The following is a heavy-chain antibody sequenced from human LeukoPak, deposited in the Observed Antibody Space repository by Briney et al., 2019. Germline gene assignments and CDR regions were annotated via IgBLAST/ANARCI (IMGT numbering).Heavy chain of an antibody. Sequence: PGGSLRLSCAVSGFTFSNYWMTWVRQAPGKGLEWVASIKQDGSEKYYVDSVKGRFTISRDNSKNTLYLQMNSLRAEDTAVYYCARDLETNPFDYYYYGMDVWGQGTTVTVSS. CDR1: GFTFSNYW. V-gene: IGHV3-7*01. CDR2: IKQDGSEK. CDR3: ARDLETNPFDYYYYGMDV. J-gene: IGHJ6*02.